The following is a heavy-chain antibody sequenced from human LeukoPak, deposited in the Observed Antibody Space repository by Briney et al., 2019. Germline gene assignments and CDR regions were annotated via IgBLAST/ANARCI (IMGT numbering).Heavy chain of an antibody. J-gene: IGHJ5*02. CDR1: GYSFITYW. CDR3: ARQVAVAGEDWFDP. CDR2: IYPGDSDT. D-gene: IGHD6-19*01. V-gene: IGHV5-51*01. Sequence: GESLKISCEASGYSFITYWIGWVRQMPGKGLEWMGVIYPGDSDTRYSPSFQGQVTISADKSISTAYLQWSSLKASDTAMYYCARQVAVAGEDWFDPWGQGTLVTVSS.